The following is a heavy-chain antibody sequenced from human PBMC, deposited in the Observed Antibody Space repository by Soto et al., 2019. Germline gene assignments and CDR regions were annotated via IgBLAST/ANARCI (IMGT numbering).Heavy chain of an antibody. CDR2: ISSSSRYI. CDR1: GFTFSSYS. D-gene: IGHD4-17*01. V-gene: IGHV3-21*01. Sequence: EVQLVESGGGLVKPGGSLRLSCAASGFTFSSYSMNWVRQAPGKGLEWVSSISSSSRYIYYADSVKGRFTSSSDNAKNSLYLQMNSLRAEDTAVYYCARGIDYGDRPDAFDIWGQGTMVTVSS. J-gene: IGHJ3*02. CDR3: ARGIDYGDRPDAFDI.